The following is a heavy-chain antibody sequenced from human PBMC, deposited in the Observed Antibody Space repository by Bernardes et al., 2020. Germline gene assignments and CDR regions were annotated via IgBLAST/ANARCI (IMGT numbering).Heavy chain of an antibody. D-gene: IGHD4-17*01. J-gene: IGHJ5*02. CDR2: INSDGSST. V-gene: IGHV3-74*01. CDR1: GFTFSSYW. Sequence: GGSLSLSCAASGFTFSSYWMHWVRQAPGKGLVWVSRINSDGSSTSYADSVKGRFTISRDNAKNTLYLQMNSLRAEDTAVYYCARGPWGADYGDYGWFDPWGQGTLVTVSS. CDR3: ARGPWGADYGDYGWFDP.